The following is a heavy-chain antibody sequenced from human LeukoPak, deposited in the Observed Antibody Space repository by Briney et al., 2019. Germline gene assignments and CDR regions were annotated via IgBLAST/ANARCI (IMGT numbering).Heavy chain of an antibody. V-gene: IGHV1-69*04. D-gene: IGHD1-14*01. Sequence: GASVKVPCKASGGTFSSYAISWVRQAPGQGLEWMGRIIPILGIANYAQKFQGRVTITADKSTSTAYMELSSLRSEDTAVYYCAEGYNGNCFDPWGQGTLVTVSS. CDR2: IIPILGIA. CDR1: GGTFSSYA. CDR3: AEGYNGNCFDP. J-gene: IGHJ5*02.